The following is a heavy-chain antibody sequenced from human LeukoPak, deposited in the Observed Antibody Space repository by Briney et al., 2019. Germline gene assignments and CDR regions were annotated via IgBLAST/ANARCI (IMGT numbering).Heavy chain of an antibody. V-gene: IGHV7-4-1*02. CDR2: SSTKSGKP. Sequence: GASVKVCCKASGYTFDSYAMKCMRQAPGQWLELMGWSSTKSGKPTYAQGFTGRFVFSLDTSVSTAYLQISSLKAEDTAVYYCARERRILEWLLAVRTPDAGIDYWGQGTLVTVSS. CDR3: ARERRILEWLLAVRTPDAGIDY. J-gene: IGHJ4*02. CDR1: GYTFDSYA. D-gene: IGHD3-3*01.